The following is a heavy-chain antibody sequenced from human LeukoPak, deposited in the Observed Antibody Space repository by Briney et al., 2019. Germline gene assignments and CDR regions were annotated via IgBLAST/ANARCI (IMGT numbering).Heavy chain of an antibody. Sequence: ASVKVSCKASGYTFTSYDINWVRQATGQGLEWMGWMNPNSGNTGYAQKFQGRVTITRNTSISTAYMELSSLRSEDTAVYYCASNLGPVTNWALYYYYYMDVWGKGTTVTISS. D-gene: IGHD4-17*01. J-gene: IGHJ6*03. CDR3: ASNLGPVTNWALYYYYYMDV. CDR2: MNPNSGNT. CDR1: GYTFTSYD. V-gene: IGHV1-8*03.